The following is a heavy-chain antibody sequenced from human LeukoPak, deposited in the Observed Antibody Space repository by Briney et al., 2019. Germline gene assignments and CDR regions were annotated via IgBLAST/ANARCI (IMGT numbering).Heavy chain of an antibody. V-gene: IGHV1-18*01. CDR3: ARCGATYYDILTGYYPYYFDY. D-gene: IGHD3-9*01. J-gene: IGHJ4*02. CDR1: GYTFTSYG. Sequence: ASVKVSCKASGYTFTSYGISWVRQAPGQGLEWMGWISAYNGNTNYAQKLQGRVTMTTDTSTSTAYMELRSLRSDDTAVYYCARCGATYYDILTGYYPYYFDYWGQGTLVTVSS. CDR2: ISAYNGNT.